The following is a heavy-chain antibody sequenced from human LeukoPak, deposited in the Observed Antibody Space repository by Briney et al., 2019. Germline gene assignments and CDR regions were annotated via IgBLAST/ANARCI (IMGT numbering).Heavy chain of an antibody. CDR3: ARSSTTYYYDTSSHY. V-gene: IGHV3-48*04. CDR2: ISNSGSNI. Sequence: GGSLRLSCAASGFTLSSYSMNWVRQAPGKGLEWVSYISNSGSNIYYADSVKGRFTISRDNAKNSLYLQMNSLRAEDTAVYYCARSSTTYYYDTSSHYWGQGTLVTVSS. J-gene: IGHJ4*02. CDR1: GFTLSSYS. D-gene: IGHD3-22*01.